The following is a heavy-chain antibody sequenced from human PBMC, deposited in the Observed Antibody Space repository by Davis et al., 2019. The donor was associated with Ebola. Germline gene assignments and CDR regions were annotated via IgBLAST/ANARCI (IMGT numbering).Heavy chain of an antibody. Sequence: SLNTSFAASGFTFSSFGMHWVRHPPGKRLGWVAVISSDGSNQYYADSMKGRFTISRDTSNNTLYLQMNSLRAEDTAVYYCARGAAPGYSSSGLGEYWGQGTLVTVSS. CDR1: GFTFSSFG. J-gene: IGHJ4*02. CDR3: ARGAAPGYSSSGLGEY. V-gene: IGHV3-30*03. CDR2: ISSDGSNQ. D-gene: IGHD6-13*01.